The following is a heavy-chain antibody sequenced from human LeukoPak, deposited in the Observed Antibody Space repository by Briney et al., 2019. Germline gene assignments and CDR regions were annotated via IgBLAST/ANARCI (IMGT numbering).Heavy chain of an antibody. Sequence: PSETLSLTCTVSGGSISSYYWSWIRQPAGKGLEWIGRIYTSGSTNYNPSLKSRVTISVDKSKNRFSLKLSSVTAADTAVYYCAGGDSSSQADYWGQGTLVTVSS. D-gene: IGHD6-6*01. V-gene: IGHV4-4*07. CDR1: GGSISSYY. CDR2: IYTSGST. J-gene: IGHJ4*02. CDR3: AGGDSSSQADY.